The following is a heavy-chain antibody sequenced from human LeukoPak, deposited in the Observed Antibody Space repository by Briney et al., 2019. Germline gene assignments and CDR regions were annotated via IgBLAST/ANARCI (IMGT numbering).Heavy chain of an antibody. CDR2: INWNGGST. CDR1: GFTFSSYE. J-gene: IGHJ6*03. V-gene: IGHV3-20*01. CDR3: ARVTIGFTGSGSYDYYCYMDV. D-gene: IGHD3-10*01. Sequence: PGGSLRLSCAASGFTFSSYEMNWVRQAPGKGLEWVSGINWNGGSTGYADSVKGRFTISRDNAKNSLYLQMNSLRAEDTALYHCARVTIGFTGSGSYDYYCYMDVWGKGTTVTISS.